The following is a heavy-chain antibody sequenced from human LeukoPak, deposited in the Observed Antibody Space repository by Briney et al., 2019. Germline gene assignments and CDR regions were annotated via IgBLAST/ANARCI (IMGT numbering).Heavy chain of an antibody. J-gene: IGHJ3*02. Sequence: PGGSLRLSCAASGFTFSSYSMNWVRQTPGKGLEWVSSIGSSSSHIYYADSVKGRFTISRDNAKNSLYLQMNSLRAEDTAVYYCGRVGSGGTREDTLDIWGQGTMVTVSS. CDR2: IGSSSSHI. D-gene: IGHD1-26*01. CDR3: GRVGSGGTREDTLDI. CDR1: GFTFSSYS. V-gene: IGHV3-21*01.